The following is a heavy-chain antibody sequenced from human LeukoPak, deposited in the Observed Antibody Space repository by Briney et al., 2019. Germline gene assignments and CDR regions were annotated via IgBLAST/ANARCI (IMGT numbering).Heavy chain of an antibody. J-gene: IGHJ4*02. CDR2: ISSSSSYI. V-gene: IGHV3-21*01. CDR1: GFTFSSYS. D-gene: IGHD5-18*01. Sequence: GGSLRLSCAASGFTFSSYSMNWVRQAPGKGLEWVSSISSSSSYIYYADSVKGRFTISRDNAKNSLYLQMNSLRAEDTAVYYCARSPYSYAQKTRPVDYWGQGTLVTVSS. CDR3: ARSPYSYAQKTRPVDY.